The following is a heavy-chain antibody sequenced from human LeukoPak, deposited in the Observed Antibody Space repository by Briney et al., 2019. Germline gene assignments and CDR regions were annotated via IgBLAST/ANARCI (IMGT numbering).Heavy chain of an antibody. CDR3: ARDYYDRSGYYYEGY. V-gene: IGHV3-30-3*01. Sequence: GGSLRLSCAASGFTFSNYPIHWVRQAPGKGLEWVAVISYDGSNEYYADSVKGRFTISRDNHKNTLYLQMNSLRAEDTAVYYCARDYYDRSGYYYEGYWGQGTLVTVSS. CDR1: GFTFSNYP. CDR2: ISYDGSNE. D-gene: IGHD3-22*01. J-gene: IGHJ4*02.